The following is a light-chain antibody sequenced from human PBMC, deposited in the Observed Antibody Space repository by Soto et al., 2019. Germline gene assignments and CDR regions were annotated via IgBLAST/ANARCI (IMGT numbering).Light chain of an antibody. CDR2: GAS. CDR1: QSVGSS. V-gene: IGKV3-11*01. CDR3: QQRSNWPPVT. Sequence: EIVLTQSPGTLSLSPGERATLSSRASQSVGSSLSWYQQKPVQAPRLLFYGASNRATAIPDRFSGSGFGTDFTLTITRLEPEDFAVYYCQQRSNWPPVTFGQGTRLEI. J-gene: IGKJ5*01.